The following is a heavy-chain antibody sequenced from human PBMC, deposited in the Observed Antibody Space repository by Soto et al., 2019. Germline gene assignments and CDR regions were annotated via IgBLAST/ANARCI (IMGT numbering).Heavy chain of an antibody. CDR3: ARDVDTATEGYYYGMDV. J-gene: IGHJ6*02. V-gene: IGHV4-30-4*01. CDR2: IYYSGST. D-gene: IGHD5-18*01. CDR1: GGSISSGDYY. Sequence: SETLSLTCTVSGGSISSGDYYWSWIRQPPGKGLEWIGYIYYSGSTYYNPSLKSRVTISVDTSKNQFSLKLSSVTAADTAVYYCARDVDTATEGYYYGMDVWGQGTTVTVSS.